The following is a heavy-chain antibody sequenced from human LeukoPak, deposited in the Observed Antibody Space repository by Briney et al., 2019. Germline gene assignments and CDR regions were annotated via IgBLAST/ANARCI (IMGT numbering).Heavy chain of an antibody. D-gene: IGHD4-17*01. CDR1: GFTFSSYW. CDR2: IKQDGSEK. Sequence: PGGSLRLSCAASGFTFSSYWMSWVRKAPGKGLEWVANIKQDGSEKYYVDSVKGRFTISRDNAKNSLYLQMNSLRAEDTAVYYCATSYGDYLFDYWGQGTLVTVSS. J-gene: IGHJ4*02. CDR3: ATSYGDYLFDY. V-gene: IGHV3-7*02.